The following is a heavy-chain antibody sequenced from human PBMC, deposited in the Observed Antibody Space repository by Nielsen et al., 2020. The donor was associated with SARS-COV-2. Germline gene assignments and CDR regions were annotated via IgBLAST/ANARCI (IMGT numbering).Heavy chain of an antibody. V-gene: IGHV3-30-3*01. J-gene: IGHJ5*02. Sequence: VRQMPGKGLEWVAVISYDGSNKYYADSVKGRFTISRDNSKNTLYLQMNSLRAEDTAVYYCARAAGYCSGGSCYSGGWFDPWGQGTLVTVSS. D-gene: IGHD2-15*01. CDR2: ISYDGSNK. CDR3: ARAAGYCSGGSCYSGGWFDP.